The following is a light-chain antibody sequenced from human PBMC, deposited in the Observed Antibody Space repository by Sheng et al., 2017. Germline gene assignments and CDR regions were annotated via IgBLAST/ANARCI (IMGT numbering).Light chain of an antibody. V-gene: IGKV3-11*01. CDR2: DAS. CDR3: QQRYTWPLT. Sequence: EIVLTQSPVTLSLSPGEGATLSCRASQSVNNYLAWYQQKPGQAPRLLIYDASNRASGIPARFSGSGSGTDFTLTISSLESEDFAVYYCQQRYTWPLTFGRRDRRWRSN. CDR1: QSVNNY. J-gene: IGKJ4*01.